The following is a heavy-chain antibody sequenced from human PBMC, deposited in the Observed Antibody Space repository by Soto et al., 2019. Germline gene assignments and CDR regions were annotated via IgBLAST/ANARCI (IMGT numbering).Heavy chain of an antibody. CDR2: IYNSGKT. Sequence: QVQLQESGPGLVKPSQTLSLTCTVSGGSISSGGYYWSWIRQHPGEGLEWIGYIYNSGKTYYNPSLESRINISADRSKNQFSLKLSSVTAADSAVYYCARDRGSYDFWSVYNGMDVWGQGTTVTVSS. CDR3: ARDRGSYDFWSVYNGMDV. CDR1: GGSISSGGYY. D-gene: IGHD3-3*01. V-gene: IGHV4-31*03. J-gene: IGHJ6*02.